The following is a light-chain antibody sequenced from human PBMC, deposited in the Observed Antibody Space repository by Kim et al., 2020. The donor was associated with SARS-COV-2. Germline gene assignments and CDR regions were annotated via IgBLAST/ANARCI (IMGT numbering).Light chain of an antibody. Sequence: PGDRATLSCRASQNIDTYLAWYQQRPGQAPRLLVYDASNRATGVPDRFSGSGSGTDFTLTISSLEPEEFSLYYCQQRNSWPPAVTFGGGTKVDIK. J-gene: IGKJ4*01. CDR3: QQRNSWPPAVT. CDR2: DAS. CDR1: QNIDTY. V-gene: IGKV3-11*01.